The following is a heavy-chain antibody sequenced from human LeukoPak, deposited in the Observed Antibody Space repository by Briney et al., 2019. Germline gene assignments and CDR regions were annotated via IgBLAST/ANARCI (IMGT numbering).Heavy chain of an antibody. Sequence: GGSLRLSCAASGFAFSGYWMSWVRQAPGKGLEWVGRIKSKTDGGTTDYAVPVKGRFTISRDDSKNTLYLQMNSLITADTAVYFCATEYYGSFNYWGQGALVTVSS. CDR2: IKSKTDGGTT. CDR1: GFAFSGYW. V-gene: IGHV3-15*01. J-gene: IGHJ4*02. D-gene: IGHD3-10*01. CDR3: ATEYYGSFNY.